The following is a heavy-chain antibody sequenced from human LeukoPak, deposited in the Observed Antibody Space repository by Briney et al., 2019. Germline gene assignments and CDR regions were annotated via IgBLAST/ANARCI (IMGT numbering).Heavy chain of an antibody. D-gene: IGHD3-3*01. CDR2: IATDGRDK. J-gene: IGHJ4*02. CDR1: GFTFNNYG. V-gene: IGHV3-30*03. Sequence: PGGSLRLSCAASGFTFNNYGMHWVRQAPGKGLEWVAVIATDGRDKKYADSVKGRFTISRDNSKNTLYLQMNSLRAEDTAVYYCARDYDDLGVDYWGQGTLVTVSS. CDR3: ARDYDDLGVDY.